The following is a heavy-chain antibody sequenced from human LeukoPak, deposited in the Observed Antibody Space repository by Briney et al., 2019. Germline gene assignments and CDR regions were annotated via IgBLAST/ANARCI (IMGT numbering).Heavy chain of an antibody. CDR1: GYSFTSYW. Sequence: TTGGSLKISCKGSGYSFTSYWIGWVRQMPGKGLEWMGIIYPGDSDTTYSPSFQGQVTISADKSISTAYLQWSSLKASDTAMYYCARRDGYCSSTSCYADYYYGMDVWGQGTTVTVSS. J-gene: IGHJ6*02. CDR2: IYPGDSDT. D-gene: IGHD2-2*01. CDR3: ARRDGYCSSTSCYADYYYGMDV. V-gene: IGHV5-51*01.